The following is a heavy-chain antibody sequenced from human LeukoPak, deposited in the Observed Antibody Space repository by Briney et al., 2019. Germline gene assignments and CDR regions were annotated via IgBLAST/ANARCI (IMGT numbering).Heavy chain of an antibody. CDR2: ISSSGSTI. Sequence: PGGSLRLSCAASGFTFSSYEMNWVRQAPGKGLEWVSYISSSGSTIYYADSVKGRFTISRDNAKNSLYLQMNSLRAEDTAVYYCARVHDFWSGYPYYFDYWGQGTLVTVSS. CDR1: GFTFSSYE. D-gene: IGHD3-3*01. CDR3: ARVHDFWSGYPYYFDY. V-gene: IGHV3-48*03. J-gene: IGHJ4*02.